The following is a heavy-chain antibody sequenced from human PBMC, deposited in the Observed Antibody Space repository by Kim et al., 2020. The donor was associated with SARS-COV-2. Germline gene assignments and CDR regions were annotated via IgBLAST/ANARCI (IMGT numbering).Heavy chain of an antibody. V-gene: IGHV1-46*01. Sequence: PSGGSTSYAQQFQGRVAMTTDTSTSTVYLELSSQRSEDTAVYYCARSGMDVWGQGTTVTVSS. CDR3: ARSGMDV. CDR2: PSGGST. J-gene: IGHJ6*02.